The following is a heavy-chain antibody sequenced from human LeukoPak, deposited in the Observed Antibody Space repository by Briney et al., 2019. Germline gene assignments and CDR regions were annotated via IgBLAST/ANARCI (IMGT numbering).Heavy chain of an antibody. CDR3: ASSYGSSAYYPFDY. V-gene: IGHV3-23*01. CDR2: ISDSGGST. CDR1: GFAFRNNA. D-gene: IGHD3-22*01. J-gene: IGHJ4*02. Sequence: GESLRLSCVASGFAFRNNAMSWVRQAPGKGLEWVSRISDSGGSTNYADSVKGRFTISRDNSKNTLYLQMNTLRAEDTAIYYCASSYGSSAYYPFDYWGQGTLVTVFS.